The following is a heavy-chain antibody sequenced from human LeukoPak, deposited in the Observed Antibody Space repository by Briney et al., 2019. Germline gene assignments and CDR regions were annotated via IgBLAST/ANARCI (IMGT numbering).Heavy chain of an antibody. D-gene: IGHD3-10*02. CDR2: IWYDGSNK. V-gene: IGHV3-33*01. J-gene: IGHJ4*02. CDR1: GFTFSSYG. CDR3: ARDKYVRGVIIASSPRAPFDY. Sequence: GGSLRLSCAASGFTFSSYGMHWVRQAPGKGLEWVAVIWYDGSNKYYADSVKGRFTISRDNSKNTLYLQKNSLSAEDTAVYYCARDKYVRGVIIASSPRAPFDYWGQGTLVTVSS.